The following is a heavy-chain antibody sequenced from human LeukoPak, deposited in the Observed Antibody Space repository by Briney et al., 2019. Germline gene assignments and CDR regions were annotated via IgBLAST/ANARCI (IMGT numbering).Heavy chain of an antibody. J-gene: IGHJ4*02. CDR2: IYPSGST. D-gene: IGHD4-17*01. CDR3: ARAPYGDYSDY. V-gene: IGHV4-4*02. CDR1: GGSITSNSL. Sequence: PSETLSLTCAVSGGSITSNSLWTWVRQPPGTGLEWIGEIYPSGSTNYNPSLKSRVTISVDTSKNQFSLKLSSVTAADTAVYYCARAPYGDYSDYWGQGTLVTVSS.